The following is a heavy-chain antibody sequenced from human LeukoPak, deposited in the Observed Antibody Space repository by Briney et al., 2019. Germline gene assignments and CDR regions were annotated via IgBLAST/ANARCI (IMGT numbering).Heavy chain of an antibody. V-gene: IGHV3-23*01. J-gene: IGHJ4*02. CDR3: AKATTAIVVDNFFDY. D-gene: IGHD3-22*01. Sequence: GGSLRLSCAASGFTFTSYAMSWVRQAPGKGLEWVSAISGNGGATYYADPVKGRFTISRDNSKNTLHLQMNSLRAEDTALYYCAKATTAIVVDNFFDYWGQGTLVSVSS. CDR1: GFTFTSYA. CDR2: ISGNGGAT.